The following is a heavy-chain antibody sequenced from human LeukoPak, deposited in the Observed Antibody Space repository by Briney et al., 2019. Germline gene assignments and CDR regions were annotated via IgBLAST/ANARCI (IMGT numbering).Heavy chain of an antibody. CDR1: GFTFSSYG. J-gene: IGHJ4*02. Sequence: SLRLSCAASGFTFSSYGMHWVRQAPGKGLEWVAVISYDGSNKYYADSVKGRFTISRDNSKNTLYLQMNSLRAEDTAVYYCAKDAKSLWFWYSRGYFDYWGQGTLVTVSS. D-gene: IGHD3-10*01. CDR2: ISYDGSNK. CDR3: AKDAKSLWFWYSRGYFDY. V-gene: IGHV3-30*18.